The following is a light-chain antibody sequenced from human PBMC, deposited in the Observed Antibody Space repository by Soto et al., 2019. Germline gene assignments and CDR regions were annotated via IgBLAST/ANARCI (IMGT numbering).Light chain of an antibody. Sequence: EIVLTQSPGTLSLSPGERATLSCRASQSVNSNYLAWYQQKPGQSPRVLMHGTSNRATGIPDRFSGSGSGTDFTLTISRLEPEDFAVYYCQQYDESFRTFGQGTKVEIK. CDR1: QSVNSNY. CDR3: QQYDESFRT. V-gene: IGKV3-20*01. CDR2: GTS. J-gene: IGKJ1*01.